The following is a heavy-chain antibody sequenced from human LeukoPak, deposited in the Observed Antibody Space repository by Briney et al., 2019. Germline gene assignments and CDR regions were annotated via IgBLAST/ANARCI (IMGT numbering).Heavy chain of an antibody. CDR3: AKGHDYGSGTRQEFDY. CDR2: ICGSGGST. J-gene: IGHJ4*02. Sequence: GGTLRLSCAASGFTFSSYAMSWVRQAPGKGLERVSAICGSGGSTYYADSVKGRFTISRDNSKNTLYLQMNSLRAEDTAVYYCAKGHDYGSGTRQEFDYWGQGTLVTVSS. CDR1: GFTFSSYA. V-gene: IGHV3-23*01. D-gene: IGHD3-10*01.